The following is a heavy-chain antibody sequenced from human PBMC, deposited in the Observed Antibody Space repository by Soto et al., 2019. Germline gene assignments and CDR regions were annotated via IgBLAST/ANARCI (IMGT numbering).Heavy chain of an antibody. V-gene: IGHV3-9*01. D-gene: IGHD6-19*01. CDR1: GFTFDDYA. CDR2: ISWNSGSI. Sequence: EVQLVESGGGLVQPGRSLRLSCAASGFTFDDYAMHWVRQAPGKGLEWGSGISWNSGSIGYADSVKGRFTISRDNAKNSLYLQMNSLRAEDTAVYYCAKETTAVAGTGAFDIWGQGTMVTVSS. CDR3: AKETTAVAGTGAFDI. J-gene: IGHJ3*02.